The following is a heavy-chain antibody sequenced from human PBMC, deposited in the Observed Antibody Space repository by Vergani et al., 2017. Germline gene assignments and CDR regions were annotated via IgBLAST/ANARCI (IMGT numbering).Heavy chain of an antibody. J-gene: IGHJ4*02. Sequence: EVQLVESGGGLVQPGGSLRLSCAASGFSLSRFWMSWVRQAPGKGLEWVSGISATGDENTDYADSVKGRFTISRDNSKSTLFLQMNGLTSEDTAIYYCAQCGNGVPRHPVYWGQGALVAVSS. CDR3: AQCGNGVPRHPVY. V-gene: IGHV3-23*04. CDR1: GFSLSRFW. CDR2: ISATGDENT. D-gene: IGHD5-12*01.